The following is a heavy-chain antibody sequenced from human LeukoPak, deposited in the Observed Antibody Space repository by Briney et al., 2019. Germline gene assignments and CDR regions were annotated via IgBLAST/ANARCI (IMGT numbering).Heavy chain of an antibody. CDR3: ARDGGYYYDSSGYFTAFDI. Sequence: ASVKVSCKASGGTFSSYAISWVRQAPGQGLEWMGGIIPIFGTANYAQKFQGRVTITADKSTSTAYMELSSLRSEDTAVYYCARDGGYYYDSSGYFTAFDIWGQGTMVTVSS. CDR1: GGTFSSYA. J-gene: IGHJ3*02. CDR2: IIPIFGTA. D-gene: IGHD3-22*01. V-gene: IGHV1-69*06.